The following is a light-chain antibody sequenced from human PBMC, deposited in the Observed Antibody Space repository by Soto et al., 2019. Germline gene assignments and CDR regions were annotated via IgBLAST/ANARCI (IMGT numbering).Light chain of an antibody. CDR1: QSVSSSY. CDR2: GAS. V-gene: IGKV3-20*01. CDR3: QQYGSSPRT. Sequence: ENVLTQSPGTLSLSPGEIATLYFSASQSVSSSYLAWYQQRPGQAPRLLLYGASSRATGIPDRFSGSGSGTDFTLTISRLEPEDFAVYYCQQYGSSPRTFGQGTKVDNK. J-gene: IGKJ1*01.